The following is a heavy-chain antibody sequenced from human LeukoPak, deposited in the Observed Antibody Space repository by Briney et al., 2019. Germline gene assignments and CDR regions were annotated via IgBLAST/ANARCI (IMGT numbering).Heavy chain of an antibody. D-gene: IGHD3-22*01. Sequence: EASVKVSCKASGGTFSSYATSWVRQAPGQGLEWMGGIIPIFGTANYAQKFQGRVTITADESTSTAYMELSSLRSEDTAVYYCARDVRYYDSSGYQPYYFDYWGQGTLVTVSS. CDR2: IIPIFGTA. CDR1: GGTFSSYA. V-gene: IGHV1-69*01. J-gene: IGHJ4*02. CDR3: ARDVRYYDSSGYQPYYFDY.